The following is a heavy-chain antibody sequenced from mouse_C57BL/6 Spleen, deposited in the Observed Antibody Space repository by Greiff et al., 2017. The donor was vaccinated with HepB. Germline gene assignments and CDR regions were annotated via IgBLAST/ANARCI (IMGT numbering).Heavy chain of an antibody. CDR3: ARGDGAGFDY. J-gene: IGHJ2*01. D-gene: IGHD3-3*01. CDR1: GYTFTDYY. V-gene: IGHV1-26*01. Sequence: VEPGASVKISCKASGYTFTDYYMNWVKQSHGKSLEWIGDINPNNGGTSYNQKFKGKATLTVDKSSSTAYMELRSLTSEDSAVYYCARGDGAGFDYWGQGTTLTVSS. CDR2: INPNNGGT.